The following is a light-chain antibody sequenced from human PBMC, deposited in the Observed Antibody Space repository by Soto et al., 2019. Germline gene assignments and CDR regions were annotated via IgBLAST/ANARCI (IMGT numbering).Light chain of an antibody. V-gene: IGKV3-15*01. Sequence: EIVMTQSPATLSVSPGESATLSCRASPSVGSNLAWYQQKPGQSPRLLIYDASTRATGIPARFSGGGSGTEFTLTIDSLQSEDFAVYFGRQYNHWPSFGQGTKL. J-gene: IGKJ2*01. CDR3: RQYNHWPS. CDR1: PSVGSN. CDR2: DAS.